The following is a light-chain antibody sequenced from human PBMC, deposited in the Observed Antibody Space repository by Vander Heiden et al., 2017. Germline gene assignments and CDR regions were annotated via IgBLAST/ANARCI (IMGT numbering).Light chain of an antibody. CDR3: NYHASSLSVVV. CDR1: SCNIGAGYD. J-gene: IGLJ2*01. Sequence: HSLLPQPPSVSPASGQRVTISCTGSSCNIGAGYDVHWYQQLQGTAPKLLIVVNSNRPSGVPDRFSCPKSGTSDSPTITGLQAEDGADDDCNYHASSLSVVVFGGGTKLTVL. CDR2: VNS. V-gene: IGLV1-40*01.